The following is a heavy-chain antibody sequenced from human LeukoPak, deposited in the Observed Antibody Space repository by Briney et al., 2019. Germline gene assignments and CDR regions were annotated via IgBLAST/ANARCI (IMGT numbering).Heavy chain of an antibody. CDR3: ARDGGSYVLGAFDI. D-gene: IGHD1-26*01. Sequence: PSETLSLTCTVSGGSISSSSYYWGWIRQPPGKGLEWIGSIYYSGSTYYNPSLKSRVTISVDTSKNQFSLKLSSVTAADTAVYYCARDGGSYVLGAFDIWGQGTMVTVSS. V-gene: IGHV4-39*07. CDR2: IYYSGST. CDR1: GGSISSSSYY. J-gene: IGHJ3*02.